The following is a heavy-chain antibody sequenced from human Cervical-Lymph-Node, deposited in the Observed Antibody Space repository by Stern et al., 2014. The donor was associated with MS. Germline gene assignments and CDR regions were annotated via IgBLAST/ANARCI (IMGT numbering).Heavy chain of an antibody. V-gene: IGHV3-30*18. J-gene: IGHJ6*02. CDR1: GFTFSSYG. CDR2: ISYDGSNK. Sequence: VPLVESGGGVVQPGRSLRLSCAASGFTFSSYGMHWVRQAPGKGLEWVAVISYDGSNKYYADSVKGRFTISRDNSKNTLYLQMNSLRAEDTAVYYCAKDGSSGYYYYYYGMDVWGQGTTVTVSS. D-gene: IGHD3-22*01. CDR3: AKDGSSGYYYYYYGMDV.